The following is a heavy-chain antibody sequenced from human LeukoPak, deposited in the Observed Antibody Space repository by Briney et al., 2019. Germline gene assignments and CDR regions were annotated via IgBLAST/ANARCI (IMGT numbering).Heavy chain of an antibody. CDR3: AKVANYYYGSKTYYFFEH. V-gene: IGHV3-7*01. CDR2: IKQDGTEK. Sequence: PGGSLRLSCAASGFTFSSYAMSWVRQAPGKGLEWVANIKQDGTEKYYVDSVKGRFTISRDNAKNSLYLQMNSLRVEDTAVYYCAKVANYYYGSKTYYFFEHWGQGTPVTASS. CDR1: GFTFSSYA. J-gene: IGHJ4*02. D-gene: IGHD3-10*01.